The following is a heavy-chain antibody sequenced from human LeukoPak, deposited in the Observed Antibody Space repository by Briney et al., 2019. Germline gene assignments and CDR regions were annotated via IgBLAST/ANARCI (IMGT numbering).Heavy chain of an antibody. CDR2: ISSSSSYI. D-gene: IGHD5-12*01. CDR3: ARVIYSAYDPDY. CDR1: GFTFSSYS. V-gene: IGHV3-21*01. J-gene: IGHJ4*02. Sequence: PGGSLRLSCAASGFTFSSYSMNWVRQAPGKGLEWVSSISSSSSYIYYAGSVKGRFTISRDNAENTLYLQMNSLRAEDTAVYYCARVIYSAYDPDYWGQGTLVTVSS.